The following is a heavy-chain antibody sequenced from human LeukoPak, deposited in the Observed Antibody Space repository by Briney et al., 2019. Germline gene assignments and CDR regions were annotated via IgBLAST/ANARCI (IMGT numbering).Heavy chain of an antibody. D-gene: IGHD6-13*01. Sequence: ASVKVSCKASGGTFSSYAISWVRQAPGQGLEWMGRIIPILGIANYAQKFQGRVTITADKSTSTAYMELSSLRSEDTAVYYCARGRIAAMGDYFDYWGQGTLVTVSS. V-gene: IGHV1-69*04. CDR1: GGTFSSYA. CDR3: ARGRIAAMGDYFDY. CDR2: IIPILGIA. J-gene: IGHJ4*02.